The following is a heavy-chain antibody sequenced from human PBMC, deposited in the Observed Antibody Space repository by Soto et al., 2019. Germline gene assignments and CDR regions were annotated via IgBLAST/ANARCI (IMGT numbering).Heavy chain of an antibody. D-gene: IGHD6-13*01. V-gene: IGHV3-30*18. Sequence: QVQLVESGGGVVQPGRSLRLSCAASGFTFSSYGMHWVRQAPGKGLEWVAVISYDGSNKYYADSVKGRFTISRDNSKNTLYLQMNSLRAEDTAVYYCAKGWHQLPRYYYYGMDVWGQGTTVTVSS. J-gene: IGHJ6*02. CDR2: ISYDGSNK. CDR1: GFTFSSYG. CDR3: AKGWHQLPRYYYYGMDV.